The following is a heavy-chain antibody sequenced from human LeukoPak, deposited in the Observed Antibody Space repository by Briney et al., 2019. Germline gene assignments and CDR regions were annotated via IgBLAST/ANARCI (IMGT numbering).Heavy chain of an antibody. CDR2: ISGSGGGT. D-gene: IGHD3-22*01. Sequence: QAGGSLRLSCAVSGITLSNYAMSWVRQAPGKGLEWGAGISGSGGGTHYADSVKGRFTISRDNPKNTLSLQMNNLRAGDTAVYFCAKRGVVIRVILVGFNKEAYYFDSWGQGALVTVSS. J-gene: IGHJ4*02. CDR3: AKRGVVIRVILVGFNKEAYYFDS. V-gene: IGHV3-23*01. CDR1: GITLSNYA.